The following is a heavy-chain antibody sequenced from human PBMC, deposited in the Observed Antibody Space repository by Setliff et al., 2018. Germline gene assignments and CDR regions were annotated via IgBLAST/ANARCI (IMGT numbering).Heavy chain of an antibody. J-gene: IGHJ4*02. Sequence: SETLSLTCTVSGGSIDSGDYYWNWIRQPPGKGLEWIGRLHTSGTTVYNPSLKGRVTISADTSTNHFSLKLTSVTAADTAVYYCARDNTIVGATDYWGQGALVTVSS. CDR3: ARDNTIVGATDY. D-gene: IGHD1-26*01. CDR2: LHTSGTT. V-gene: IGHV4-61*02. CDR1: GGSIDSGDYY.